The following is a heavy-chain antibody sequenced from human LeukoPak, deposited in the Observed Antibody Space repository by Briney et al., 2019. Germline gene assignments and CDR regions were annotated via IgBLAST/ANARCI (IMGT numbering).Heavy chain of an antibody. Sequence: PGRSLRLSCAASGFTFSSYAMHWVRQAPGKGLEWVAVISYDGSNKYYADSVKGRFTISRDNSKNTLYLQMNSLRAEDTAIYYCARDRGDPDYYFDQWGQGTLVTVSS. CDR2: ISYDGSNK. CDR1: GFTFSSYA. D-gene: IGHD7-27*01. CDR3: ARDRGDPDYYFDQ. V-gene: IGHV3-30*04. J-gene: IGHJ4*02.